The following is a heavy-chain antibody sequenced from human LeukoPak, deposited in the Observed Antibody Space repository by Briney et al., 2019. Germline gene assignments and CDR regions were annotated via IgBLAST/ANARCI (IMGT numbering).Heavy chain of an antibody. CDR1: GFTFSSYW. D-gene: IGHD6-13*01. Sequence: GGSLRLSCAASGFTFSSYWMHWVRHAPGKGLVWVSRINSDGSSTSYADSVKGRFTISRDNSKNTLYLQMNSLRAEDTAVYYCARASSIAAAGTDYWGQGTLVTVSS. V-gene: IGHV3-74*01. CDR3: ARASSIAAAGTDY. J-gene: IGHJ4*02. CDR2: INSDGSST.